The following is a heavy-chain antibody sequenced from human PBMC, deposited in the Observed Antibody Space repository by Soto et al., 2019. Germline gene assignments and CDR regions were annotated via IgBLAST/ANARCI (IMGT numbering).Heavy chain of an antibody. D-gene: IGHD6-13*01. Sequence: QVTVKESGPVLVKPTESLTLTCTVSGFSLSNAGLGVSWIRQPPGEALEWLAHIFSNDEKSSRTSLKCRLTIPKDTPKSQVVLTITNTDPVDTATYFCASTYSTSWYWFDPWGQGTLFTVSS. CDR3: ASTYSTSWYWFDP. J-gene: IGHJ5*02. CDR1: GFSLSNAGLG. CDR2: IFSNDEK. V-gene: IGHV2-26*04.